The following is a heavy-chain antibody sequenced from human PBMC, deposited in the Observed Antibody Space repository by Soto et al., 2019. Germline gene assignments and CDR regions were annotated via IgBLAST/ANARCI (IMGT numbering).Heavy chain of an antibody. V-gene: IGHV3-30*18. Sequence: QVQLVESGGGVVQPGRSLRLSCAASRFSFSVYGMHWVRQTPGKALEWVAAISYDGGNKHYADSVKGRFTVSRDNSKNTLYLQMNCLRGEDTAVYYCANARNWNYADHEYWGQGTLVIVSS. J-gene: IGHJ4*02. CDR3: ANARNWNYADHEY. CDR1: RFSFSVYG. CDR2: ISYDGGNK. D-gene: IGHD1-7*01.